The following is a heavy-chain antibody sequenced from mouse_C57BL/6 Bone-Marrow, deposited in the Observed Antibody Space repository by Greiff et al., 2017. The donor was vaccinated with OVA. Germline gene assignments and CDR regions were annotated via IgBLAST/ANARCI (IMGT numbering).Heavy chain of an antibody. CDR3: ARSMEITTRAAAWFAY. CDR2: INPSTGGT. V-gene: IGHV1-42*01. D-gene: IGHD2-4*01. Sequence: VQLKQSGPELVKPGASVKISCKASGYSFTGYYMNWVKQSPEKSLEWIGEINPSTGGTTYNQKFKAKATLTVDKSSSTAYMQLKSLTSEDSAVYYCARSMEITTRAAAWFAYWGQGTLVTVSA. J-gene: IGHJ3*01. CDR1: GYSFTGYY.